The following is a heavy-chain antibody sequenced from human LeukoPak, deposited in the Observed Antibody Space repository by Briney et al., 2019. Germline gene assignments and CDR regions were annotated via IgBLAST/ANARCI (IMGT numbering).Heavy chain of an antibody. D-gene: IGHD2-21*01. V-gene: IGHV3-23*01. CDR3: AKTVVVITFRFDS. J-gene: IGHJ4*02. CDR1: GFSFNNYV. Sequence: GVLRLSCAAPGFSFNNYVMSWVRQAPGKGLEWVSAISGDGARTYYADSVKGRFTISRDNSKNTLDLQMNSLRAEDTAIYYCAKTVVVITFRFDSWGQGSLVTVSS. CDR2: ISGDGART.